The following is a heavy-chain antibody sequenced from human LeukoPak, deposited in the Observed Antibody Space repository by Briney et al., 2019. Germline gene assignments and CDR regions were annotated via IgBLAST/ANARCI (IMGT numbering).Heavy chain of an antibody. V-gene: IGHV3-7*03. CDR1: GFTFSRHW. D-gene: IGHD3-22*01. J-gene: IGHJ4*02. CDR2: IKHDGSEK. Sequence: GGSLRLSCSASGFTFSRHWMTWVRQAPGKGLEWVANIKHDGSEKNYVDSVKGRFTISRDNAKNSLYLQMNSLRAEDTAVYYCATPLDYYDRSDSHQGGDWGQGTLVTVSS. CDR3: ATPLDYYDRSDSHQGGD.